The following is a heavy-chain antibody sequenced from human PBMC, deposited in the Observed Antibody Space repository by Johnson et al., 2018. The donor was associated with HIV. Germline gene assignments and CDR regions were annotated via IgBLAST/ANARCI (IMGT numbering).Heavy chain of an antibody. V-gene: IGHV3-11*04. Sequence: QEQLVESGGGLVQPGGSLRLSCAASGFTVSTNYMSWVRQAPGKGLEWVSYISSSGSTIYYADSVKGRFTISRDNAKNSLYLQMNSLRAEDTAVYYCARRTVVTPGACDIWGQGTMVTVSS. CDR3: ARRTVVTPGACDI. CDR2: ISSSGSTI. CDR1: GFTVSTNY. D-gene: IGHD4-23*01. J-gene: IGHJ3*02.